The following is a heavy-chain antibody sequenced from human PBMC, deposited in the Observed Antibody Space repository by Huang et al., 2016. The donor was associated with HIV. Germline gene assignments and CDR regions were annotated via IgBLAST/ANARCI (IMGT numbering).Heavy chain of an antibody. D-gene: IGHD3-10*01. J-gene: IGHJ5*02. CDR1: GESLGTSY. Sequence: QVQLQQWGAGLLKPSETLALTCAVCGESLGTSYWAWIRRPPGKGLQWIGEVNDGRDINHIPSLESPVTISVDTSRNQVSLTLTSMIAADTATYYCARRFRVAATRKWFDPWGQGTLVIVSS. V-gene: IGHV4-34*01. CDR2: VNDGRDI. CDR3: ARRFRVAATRKWFDP.